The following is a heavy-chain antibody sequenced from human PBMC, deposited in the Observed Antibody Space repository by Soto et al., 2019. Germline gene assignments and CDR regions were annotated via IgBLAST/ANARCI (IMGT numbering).Heavy chain of an antibody. CDR1: GGSVTGDYSC. D-gene: IGHD7-27*01. V-gene: IGHV4-30-4*01. CDR2: IFDSGTT. Sequence: QVQLQESGPGLVKPSQTLSLSCTVSGGSVTGDYSCWSWIRQPPGEGLEWIGHIFDSGTTYTNPSLSSQVAISLDTSKNHFSLTLSSVTAADTAVHYCARGPSGDKVYYLGQGALVTVSS. CDR3: ARGPSGDKVYY. J-gene: IGHJ4*02.